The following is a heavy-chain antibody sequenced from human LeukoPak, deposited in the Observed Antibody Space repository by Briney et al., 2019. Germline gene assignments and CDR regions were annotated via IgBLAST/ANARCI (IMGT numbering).Heavy chain of an antibody. Sequence: GGSLRLSCAASGFTFSSYSMNWVRQAPGKGLEWVSSINSSSSYIYYADSVKGRFTISRDNAKNSLYLQMNSLRAEDTAVYYCARGPHRYCSGGSCYSDYWGQGTLVTVSS. CDR1: GFTFSSYS. J-gene: IGHJ4*02. CDR3: ARGPHRYCSGGSCYSDY. CDR2: INSSSSYI. V-gene: IGHV3-21*01. D-gene: IGHD2-15*01.